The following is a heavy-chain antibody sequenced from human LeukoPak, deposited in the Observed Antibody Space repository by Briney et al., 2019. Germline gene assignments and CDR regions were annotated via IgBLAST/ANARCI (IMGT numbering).Heavy chain of an antibody. CDR2: IYYSGST. V-gene: IGHV4-59*01. J-gene: IGHJ4*02. D-gene: IGHD3-10*01. Sequence: SETLSLTCTVSGGSISSYYWSWMRQPPGKGLEWIGYIYYSGSTNYNPSLKSRVTISVDTSKNQFSLKLSSVTAADTAVYYCARDVSGGYWGQGTLVTVSS. CDR1: GGSISSYY. CDR3: ARDVSGGY.